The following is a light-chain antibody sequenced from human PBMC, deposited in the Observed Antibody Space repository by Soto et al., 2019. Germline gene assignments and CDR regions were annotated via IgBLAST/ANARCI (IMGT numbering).Light chain of an antibody. J-gene: IGKJ1*01. CDR1: HNIDIY. CDR2: TAS. V-gene: IGKV1-39*01. CDR3: QQSYSSVRT. Sequence: DIQMTPSPSSLSASVGDRVTITCRASHNIDIYLNWYQQKPGKAPNLLIHTASTVHSGVPSRFSGSGSGTDFTLTIASLQPEDFGTYYCQQSYSSVRTFGQGTKVE.